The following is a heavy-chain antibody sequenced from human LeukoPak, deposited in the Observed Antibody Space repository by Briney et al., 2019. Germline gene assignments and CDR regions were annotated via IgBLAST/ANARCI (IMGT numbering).Heavy chain of an antibody. D-gene: IGHD2-15*01. J-gene: IGHJ6*02. Sequence: SETLSLTCAVYGGSFSGYYWSWIRQPPGKGLEWIGEINHSGSTNYDPSLKSRVTISVDTSKNQFTLKLSSVTAADTAVYYCASLGYCSGGSCYRQKSYYYYGMDVWGQGTTATVSS. V-gene: IGHV4-34*01. CDR1: GGSFSGYY. CDR3: ASLGYCSGGSCYRQKSYYYYGMDV. CDR2: INHSGST.